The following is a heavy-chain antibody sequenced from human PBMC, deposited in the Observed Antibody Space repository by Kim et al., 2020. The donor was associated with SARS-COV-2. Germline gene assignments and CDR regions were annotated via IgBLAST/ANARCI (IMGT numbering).Heavy chain of an antibody. Sequence: GGSLRLSCEASGFPFRSHGMSWVRQAPGKGPEWLSSISASGDLTYYANFVKGRFTISRDNSMNTLHLLINSLTAEDTAVYYCAKIGVTALWYFDVWGRGTLVTVSS. V-gene: IGHV3-23*01. CDR2: ISASGDLT. CDR1: GFPFRSHG. D-gene: IGHD2-15*01. CDR3: AKIGVTALWYFDV. J-gene: IGHJ2*01.